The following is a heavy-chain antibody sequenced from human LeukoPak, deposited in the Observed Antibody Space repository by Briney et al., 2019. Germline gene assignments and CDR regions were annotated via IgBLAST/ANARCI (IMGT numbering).Heavy chain of an antibody. CDR1: VYTFTTYG. V-gene: IGHV1-18*01. D-gene: IGHD2-2*01. CDR2: MDTDNGNT. J-gene: IGHJ4*02. CDR3: PRVYQSAEYYFAE. Sequence: ASVTLSFTSSVYTFTTYGISWVRHAPGQGLGWMGYMDTDNGNTNYTQRFQGRVTMTTDTSTSTTYVEVMTLTSDDTAVVSCPRVYQSAEYYFAEGSQGRLVSV.